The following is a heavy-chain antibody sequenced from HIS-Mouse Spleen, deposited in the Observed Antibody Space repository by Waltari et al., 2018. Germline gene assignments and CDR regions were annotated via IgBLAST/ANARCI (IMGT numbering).Heavy chain of an antibody. J-gene: IGHJ3*02. CDR1: GFTFSRYS. D-gene: IGHD7-27*01. V-gene: IGHV3-21*01. CDR2: ISSSSSYI. Sequence: EVQLVQSGGGLVKPGGSLRLSCPASGFTFSRYSMNWVRQAPGKGLEWVSSISSSSSYIYYADSVKGRFTISRDNAKNSLYLQMNSLRAEDTAVYYCARRLLTGDAFDIWGQGTMVTVSS. CDR3: ARRLLTGDAFDI.